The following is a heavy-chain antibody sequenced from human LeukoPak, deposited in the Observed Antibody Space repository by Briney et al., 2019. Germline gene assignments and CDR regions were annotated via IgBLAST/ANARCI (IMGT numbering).Heavy chain of an antibody. CDR2: IWYDGSNK. V-gene: IGHV3-33*01. CDR3: ARELEIAVAGTLGY. J-gene: IGHJ4*02. CDR1: GFTFSSYA. D-gene: IGHD6-19*01. Sequence: GRSLSLSCAASGFTFSSYAMHWVRQAPGKGLEWVAVIWYDGSNKYYADSVKGRFTISRDHSKNTLYLQMKSLRAEDTAVYYCARELEIAVAGTLGYWGQGTLVTVSS.